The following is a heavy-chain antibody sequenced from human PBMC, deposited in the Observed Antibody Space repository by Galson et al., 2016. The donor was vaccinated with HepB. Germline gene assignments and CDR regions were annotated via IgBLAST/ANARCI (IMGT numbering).Heavy chain of an antibody. V-gene: IGHV3-48*02. D-gene: IGHD1-26*01. CDR1: GFTFSGPT. Sequence: SLRLSCAASGFTFSGPTMNWVRQAPGKGLEWVSYIDYWSSTIYYADAVKGRFTISRDNAMNSLYLQMNTLRDEDTAVYYCARLSTYRYPSVDYWGRGTLVTV. CDR2: IDYWSSTI. CDR3: ARLSTYRYPSVDY. J-gene: IGHJ4*02.